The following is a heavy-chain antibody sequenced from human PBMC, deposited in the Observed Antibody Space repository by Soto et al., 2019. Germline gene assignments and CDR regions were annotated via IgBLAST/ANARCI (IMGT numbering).Heavy chain of an antibody. V-gene: IGHV3-21*01. CDR1: GFTFSSYS. D-gene: IGHD3-10*01. J-gene: IGHJ4*02. CDR2: ISSSSSYI. Sequence: WGSLRLSCAASGFTFSSYSMNWVRQAPGKGLEWVSSISSSSSYIYYADSVKGRFTISRDNAKNSLYLQMNSLRAEDTAVYYCARDLVYGSGRPYYFDYWGQGTLVTVSS. CDR3: ARDLVYGSGRPYYFDY.